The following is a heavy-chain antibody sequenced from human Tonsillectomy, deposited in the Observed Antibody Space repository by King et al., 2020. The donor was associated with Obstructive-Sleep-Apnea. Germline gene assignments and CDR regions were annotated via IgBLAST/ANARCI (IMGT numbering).Heavy chain of an antibody. Sequence: VQLQESGPGLVKPSQTLSLTCTVSGGSISSGAYYWSWIRQHPGKGLEWIGYIYDSGSTYYNPSLKSRVTISVDTSKNQFSLKLSSVTAAATAVYYCARSYYYDSGGPRGGYFFDYWGQGTLVTVS. D-gene: IGHD3-22*01. V-gene: IGHV4-31*03. CDR3: ARSYYYDSGGPRGGYFFDY. J-gene: IGHJ4*02. CDR1: GGSISSGAYY. CDR2: IYDSGST.